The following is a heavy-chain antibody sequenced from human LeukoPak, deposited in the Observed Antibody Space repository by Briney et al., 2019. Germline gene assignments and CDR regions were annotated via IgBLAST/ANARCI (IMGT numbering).Heavy chain of an antibody. CDR2: IYYSGST. CDR1: GGSFSGYY. D-gene: IGHD1-26*01. J-gene: IGHJ4*02. V-gene: IGHV4-59*08. Sequence: SETLSLTCAVYGGSFSGYYWSWIRQPPGKGLEWIGYIYYSGSTNYNPSLKSRVTISVDTSKNQFSLKLSSVTAADTAVYYCARHGGGGESYPRVFDYWGRGTLVTVSS. CDR3: ARHGGGGESYPRVFDY.